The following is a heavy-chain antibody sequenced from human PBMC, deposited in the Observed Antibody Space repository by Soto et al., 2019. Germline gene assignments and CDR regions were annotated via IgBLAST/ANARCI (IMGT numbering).Heavy chain of an antibody. CDR3: ARDGGSSGYYFRYFQQ. Sequence: PSETLSLTCAVSGGSISSGGYSWSWIRQPPGKGLEWIGYIYHSGSTYYNPSLKSRVTISVDRSKNQFSLKLSSVTAADTAVYYCARDGGSSGYYFRYFQQWGQGTLVTVSS. V-gene: IGHV4-30-2*01. CDR1: GGSISSGGYS. J-gene: IGHJ1*01. D-gene: IGHD3-22*01. CDR2: IYHSGST.